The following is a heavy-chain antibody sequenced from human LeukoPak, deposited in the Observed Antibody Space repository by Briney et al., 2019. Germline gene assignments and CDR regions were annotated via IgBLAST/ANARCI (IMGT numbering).Heavy chain of an antibody. J-gene: IGHJ6*02. CDR1: GGTFSSYA. CDR2: IIPILGIA. V-gene: IGHV1-69*04. CDR3: ASITMVRGVRRNGMDV. D-gene: IGHD3-10*01. Sequence: VASVTVSCKASGGTFSSYAISWVRQAPGQGLEWMGRIIPILGIANYAQKFQGRVTITADKSTSTAYMELSSLRSEDTAVYYCASITMVRGVRRNGMDVWGQGTTVTVSS.